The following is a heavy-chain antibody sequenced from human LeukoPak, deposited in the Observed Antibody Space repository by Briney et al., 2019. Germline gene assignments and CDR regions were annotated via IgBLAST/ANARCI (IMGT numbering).Heavy chain of an antibody. D-gene: IGHD1-26*01. CDR2: ISYDGSNK. J-gene: IGHJ4*02. V-gene: IGHV3-30*03. CDR3: ASGRLTLKSFDC. Sequence: PGGSLRLSCAASGFTFSSYGMHWVRQAPGKGLEWVAVISYDGSNKYYADSVKGRFTISRDNSKNTLYLQMNSLRAEDTAVYYCASGRLTLKSFDCWGQGTLVTVSS. CDR1: GFTFSSYG.